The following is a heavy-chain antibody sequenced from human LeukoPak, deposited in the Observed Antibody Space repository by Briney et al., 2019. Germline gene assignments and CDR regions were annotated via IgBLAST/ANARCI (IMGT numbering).Heavy chain of an antibody. D-gene: IGHD3-10*01. V-gene: IGHV4-34*01. Sequence: PSETLSLTCAVYGGSFSGDFWSWIRQPPGKGLEWIGEINHSGYTNYNPSLKSRVTISVDTSKKQFSLRLNSVTAADTAVYYCARIWPDLWGRGTLVTVSS. J-gene: IGHJ2*01. CDR1: GGSFSGDF. CDR3: ARIWPDL. CDR2: INHSGYT.